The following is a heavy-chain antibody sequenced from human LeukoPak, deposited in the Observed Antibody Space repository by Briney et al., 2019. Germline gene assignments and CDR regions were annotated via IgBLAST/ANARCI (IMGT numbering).Heavy chain of an antibody. Sequence: SETLSLTCTVSGGSISSGSYYWGWIRQPAGKGLEWIGRIYTSGSTNYNPSLKSRVTISVDTSKNQFSLKLSSVTAADTAVYYCARAPPEWELLSYFDYWGQGTLVTVSS. J-gene: IGHJ4*02. V-gene: IGHV4-61*02. D-gene: IGHD1-26*01. CDR3: ARAPPEWELLSYFDY. CDR1: GGSISSGSYY. CDR2: IYTSGST.